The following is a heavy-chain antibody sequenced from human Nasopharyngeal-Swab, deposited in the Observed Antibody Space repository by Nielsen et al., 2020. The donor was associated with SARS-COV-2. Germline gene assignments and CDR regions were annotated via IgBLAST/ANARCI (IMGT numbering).Heavy chain of an antibody. CDR3: ARALTIEYSSSPGGY. Sequence: SVKVSCKASGGTFRSYAISWVRQAPGQGLEWMGGIIPIFGTANYAQKFQGRVTITADESTSTAYMELSSLRSEDTAVYYCARALTIEYSSSPGGYWGQGTLVTVSS. J-gene: IGHJ4*02. CDR1: GGTFRSYA. D-gene: IGHD6-6*01. CDR2: IIPIFGTA. V-gene: IGHV1-69*13.